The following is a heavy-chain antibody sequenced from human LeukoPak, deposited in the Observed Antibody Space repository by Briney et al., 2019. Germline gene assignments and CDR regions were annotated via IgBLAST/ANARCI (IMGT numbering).Heavy chain of an antibody. CDR2: ISPSGGST. Sequence: ASVKVSCKAFGYTFTSNYMHWVRQAPGQGPEWMGVISPSGGSTTYAQKFQGRVTLTRDMSTSTDYLELSSLRSEDTAVYYCARARITMIETPPEHWGQGTLVTVSS. D-gene: IGHD3-22*01. CDR3: ARARITMIETPPEH. CDR1: GYTFTSNY. J-gene: IGHJ1*01. V-gene: IGHV1-46*01.